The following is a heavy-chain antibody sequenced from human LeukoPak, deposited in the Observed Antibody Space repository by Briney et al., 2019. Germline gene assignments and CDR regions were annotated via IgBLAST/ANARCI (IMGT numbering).Heavy chain of an antibody. Sequence: PSETLSLTCIVSGGSISSYSWTWIRQPPGKGLEWIGYIYYSGSTNYNPSLKSRVTISVDTSKNQFSLKLSSVTAADTAVYYCARDGEVLSSSWFWFDPWGQGTLVTVSS. D-gene: IGHD6-13*01. CDR3: ARDGEVLSSSWFWFDP. J-gene: IGHJ5*02. CDR2: IYYSGST. V-gene: IGHV4-59*12. CDR1: GGSISSYS.